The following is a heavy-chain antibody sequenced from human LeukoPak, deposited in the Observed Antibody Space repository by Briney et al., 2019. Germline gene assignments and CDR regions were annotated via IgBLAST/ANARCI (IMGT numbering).Heavy chain of an antibody. CDR3: GKDEDCSGGAYWGGWFDH. CDR2: ISSDGGTT. CDR1: GFTFSSYA. V-gene: IGHV3-64D*06. D-gene: IGHD2-15*01. J-gene: IGHJ5*02. Sequence: GGSLRLSCSASGFTFSSYAIHWVRQAPGKGLEYVSAISSDGGTTYYADSVKGRFTISRDNSKNTLYLQMSSLRAEDTAVYYGGKDEDCSGGAYWGGWFDHGGQGTLVTVSS.